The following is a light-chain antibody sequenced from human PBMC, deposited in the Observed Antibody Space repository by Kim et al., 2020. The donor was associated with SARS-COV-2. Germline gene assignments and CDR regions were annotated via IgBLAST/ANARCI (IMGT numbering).Light chain of an antibody. CDR1: QDIRNY. Sequence: DIQMTQSPSSLSASVGDRVTITCQASQDIRNYLNWYQQKPGKAPKLLIYDASNLEIGVPSRFSGSGSGTDFTFTISSLQPEDIATYYCQQYDNVPPTFGQGTKLEI. J-gene: IGKJ2*01. CDR2: DAS. V-gene: IGKV1-33*01. CDR3: QQYDNVPPT.